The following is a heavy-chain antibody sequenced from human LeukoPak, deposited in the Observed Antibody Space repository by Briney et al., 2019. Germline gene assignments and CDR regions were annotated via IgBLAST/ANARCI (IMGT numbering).Heavy chain of an antibody. CDR1: GFTFSSYG. D-gene: IGHD3-3*01. Sequence: GRSLRLSCAASGFTFSSYGMHWVRQAPGKGLEWVSGISGSGGSTYYAASVKGRFTISRDNSKNTLYLEMNSLRAEDTAVYYCAKETYDFWSGYYNPLGYWGQGTLVTVSS. CDR3: AKETYDFWSGYYNPLGY. CDR2: ISGSGGST. V-gene: IGHV3-23*01. J-gene: IGHJ4*02.